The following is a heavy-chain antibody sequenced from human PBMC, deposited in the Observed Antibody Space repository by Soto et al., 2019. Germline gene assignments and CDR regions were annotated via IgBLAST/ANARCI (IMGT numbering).Heavy chain of an antibody. J-gene: IGHJ5*02. CDR1: GGSISSYY. Sequence: LSLTCTVSGGSISSYYWSWIRQPAGKGLEWIGRSYTSGSTNYNPSLKSRVNMSVDTSKNQFSLKLSSVTAADTAVYYCAREMLWFGRQTNWFDPWGQGNLVTVSS. CDR3: AREMLWFGRQTNWFDP. D-gene: IGHD3-10*01. CDR2: SYTSGST. V-gene: IGHV4-4*07.